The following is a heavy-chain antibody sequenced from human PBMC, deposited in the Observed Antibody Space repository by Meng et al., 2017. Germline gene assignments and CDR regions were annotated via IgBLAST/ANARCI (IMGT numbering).Heavy chain of an antibody. CDR1: GFTFSSYE. V-gene: IGHV3-48*03. Sequence: GESLKISCAASGFTFSSYEMNWVRQAPGKGLEWVSYISSSGSTIYYADSVKGRFTISRDNAKNSLYLQMNSLRAEDTAVYYCVTVWFGRLSPGPEFDYWGQGTLVTVSS. D-gene: IGHD3-10*01. CDR3: VTVWFGRLSPGPEFDY. J-gene: IGHJ4*02. CDR2: ISSSGSTI.